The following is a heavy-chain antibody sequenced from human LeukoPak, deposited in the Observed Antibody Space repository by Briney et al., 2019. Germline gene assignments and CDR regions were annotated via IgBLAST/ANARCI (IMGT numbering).Heavy chain of an antibody. D-gene: IGHD3-22*01. V-gene: IGHV4-39*06. CDR1: GGSISSSSYY. CDR3: ARETYYYDSSEDY. Sequence: SETLSLTCTVSGGSISSSSYYWGWIRQPPGKGLEWIGSIYYSGSTYYNPSLKSRVTISVDTSKNQFPLKLSSVTAADTAVYYCARETYYYDSSEDYWGQGTLVTVSS. CDR2: IYYSGST. J-gene: IGHJ4*02.